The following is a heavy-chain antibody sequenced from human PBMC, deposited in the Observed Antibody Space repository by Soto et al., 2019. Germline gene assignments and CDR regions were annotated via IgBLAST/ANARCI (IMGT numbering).Heavy chain of an antibody. Sequence: PGGSLRLSCAASGFAFSSYAMSWVRQAPGKGLEWVSSISGSTSGTYYADAVKGRFTISRDNSNNTLYLQMNSLSAEDTAVYYCVIDRGFIDPFDYCCPAPLVSV. CDR2: ISGSTSGT. V-gene: IGHV3-23*01. J-gene: IGHJ4*02. CDR1: GFAFSSYA. D-gene: IGHD3-16*02. CDR3: VIDRGFIDPFDY.